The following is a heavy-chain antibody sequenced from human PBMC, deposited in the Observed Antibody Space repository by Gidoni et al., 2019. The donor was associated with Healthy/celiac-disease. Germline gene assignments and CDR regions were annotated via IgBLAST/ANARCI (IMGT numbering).Heavy chain of an antibody. J-gene: IGHJ5*02. CDR2: ISSSSSYI. CDR3: ARDPWGSGWFDP. D-gene: IGHD7-27*01. CDR1: SSYS. V-gene: IGHV3-21*01. Sequence: SSYSMNWVRQAPGKGLEWVSSISSSSSYIYYADSVNGRFTISRDNAKNSLYLQMNSLRAEDTAVYYCARDPWGSGWFDPWGQGTLVTVSS.